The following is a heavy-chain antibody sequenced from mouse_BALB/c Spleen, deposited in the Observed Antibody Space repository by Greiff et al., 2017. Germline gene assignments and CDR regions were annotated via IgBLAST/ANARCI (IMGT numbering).Heavy chain of an antibody. CDR2: IYPGDGST. CDR3: ARREDDYDGFAY. Sequence: QVQLQQSGPELVKPGASVKMSCKASGYTFTSYYIHWVKQRPGQGLEWIGWIYPGDGSTKYNEKFKGKTTLTADKSSSTAYMLLSSLTSEDSAIYFCARREDDYDGFAYWGQGTLVTVSA. CDR1: GYTFTSYY. D-gene: IGHD2-4*01. V-gene: IGHV1S56*01. J-gene: IGHJ3*01.